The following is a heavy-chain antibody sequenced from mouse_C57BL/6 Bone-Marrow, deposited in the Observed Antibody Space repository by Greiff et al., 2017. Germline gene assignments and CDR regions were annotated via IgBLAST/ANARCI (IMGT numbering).Heavy chain of an antibody. CDR3: ARSAYYRDAMDY. CDR2: IHPNSGST. Sequence: QVQLQQSGAELVKPGASVKLSCKASGYTFTSYWMHWVKQRPGQGLEWIGMIHPNSGSTNYNEKFKSKATLTVDKSSSTAYMQLSSLTSEDSAVYYCARSAYYRDAMDYWGQGTSVTVSS. D-gene: IGHD2-12*01. V-gene: IGHV1-64*01. CDR1: GYTFTSYW. J-gene: IGHJ4*01.